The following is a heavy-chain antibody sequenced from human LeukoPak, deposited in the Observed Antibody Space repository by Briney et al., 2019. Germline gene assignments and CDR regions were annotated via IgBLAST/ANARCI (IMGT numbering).Heavy chain of an antibody. D-gene: IGHD3-16*01. CDR2: ISPDGGLR. Sequence: TGGSLRLSCAASGFTFSVYWMSWVRQTPGKELEWVANISPDGGLRFYVDSVRGRFTISRDNARNSLYLQMSNLRAEDTAVYFCARGGGLDVWGQGATVTVSS. V-gene: IGHV3-7*03. CDR1: GFTFSVYW. J-gene: IGHJ6*02. CDR3: ARGGGLDV.